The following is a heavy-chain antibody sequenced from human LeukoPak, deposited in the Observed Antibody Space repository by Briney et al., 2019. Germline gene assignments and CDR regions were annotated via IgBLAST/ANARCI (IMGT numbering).Heavy chain of an antibody. J-gene: IGHJ4*02. D-gene: IGHD7-27*01. V-gene: IGHV3-49*03. Sequence: PGGSLRLSCTASGFTFGNYAMSFFRQAPGKGLEWISIIRSKGYGGATEYAASVKGRFTMSRDDSIRIAYLQMDSLKTEDTAVYYCARNWGSGSFDYWGQGTLVTVSS. CDR1: GFTFGNYA. CDR2: IRSKGYGGAT. CDR3: ARNWGSGSFDY.